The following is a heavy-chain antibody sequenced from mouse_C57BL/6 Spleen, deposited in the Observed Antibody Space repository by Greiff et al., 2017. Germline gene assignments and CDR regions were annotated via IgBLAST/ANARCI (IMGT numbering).Heavy chain of an antibody. CDR1: GYTFTSYW. CDR2: IDPSDSET. Sequence: QVQLQQPGAELVRPGSSVKLSCKASGYTFTSYWMHWVKQRPIQGLEWIGNIDPSDSETHYNQKFKDKATLTVDKSSSTAYMQLSSLTSEDSAVYYCARSGTYYGSSYYFDYWGQGTTLTVSS. J-gene: IGHJ2*01. CDR3: ARSGTYYGSSYYFDY. V-gene: IGHV1-52*01. D-gene: IGHD1-1*01.